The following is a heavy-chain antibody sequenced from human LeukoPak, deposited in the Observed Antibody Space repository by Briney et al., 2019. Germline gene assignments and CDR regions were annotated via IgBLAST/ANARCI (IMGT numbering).Heavy chain of an antibody. CDR3: ARDLGGQWQTFDY. Sequence: PGGSLRLSCAASGFTFSSYWMSWVRQAPGKGLEWVANIKQDGSEKYYVDSVKGRFTISRDNAKNSLYLQMNSLRAEDTAVYYCARDLGGQWQTFDYWGQGTLVTVSS. D-gene: IGHD6-19*01. CDR1: GFTFSSYW. V-gene: IGHV3-7*01. J-gene: IGHJ4*02. CDR2: IKQDGSEK.